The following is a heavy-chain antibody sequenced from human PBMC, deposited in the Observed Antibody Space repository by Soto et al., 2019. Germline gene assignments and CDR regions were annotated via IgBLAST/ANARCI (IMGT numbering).Heavy chain of an antibody. V-gene: IGHV3-23*01. J-gene: IGHJ4*02. Sequence: EVQMLESGGGLVQPGGSLRLSCTGSGFTFSSYGMSWVRQAPGKGLEWVSGISGDGPPTYYADSVRGRFTISRDNSKNTLYLQMNSLRAEDTAVYYCAIRTYSTGWYYLDLWGRGTLVTVSA. D-gene: IGHD6-25*01. CDR1: GFTFSSYG. CDR3: AIRTYSTGWYYLDL. CDR2: ISGDGPPT.